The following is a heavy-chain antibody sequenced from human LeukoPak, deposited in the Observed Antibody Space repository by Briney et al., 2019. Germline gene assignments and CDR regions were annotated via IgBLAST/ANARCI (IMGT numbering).Heavy chain of an antibody. CDR1: GGSIRSYY. J-gene: IGHJ4*02. CDR3: ARESSTAGFDY. CDR2: IFYSGST. Sequence: PSETLSLTCSVSGGSIRSYYWSWIRQPPGKGLEWIGYIFYSGSTNYNPSLQRRVTISKDTSKNQFSLKLTSLTAADTAMYYCARESSTAGFDYWGQGTLVTVSS. V-gene: IGHV4-59*01.